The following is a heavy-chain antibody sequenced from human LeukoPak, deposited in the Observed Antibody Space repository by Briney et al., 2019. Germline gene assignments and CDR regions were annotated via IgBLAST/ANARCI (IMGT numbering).Heavy chain of an antibody. J-gene: IGHJ6*02. D-gene: IGHD2-2*01. Sequence: PGASVKVSCKASGYTFTSYGISWVRQAPGQGLEWMGWISAYNGNTNYAQKLQGRVTMTTDTSTSTAYMVLRSLRSDNTAVYYCARDLCSSTSCYGYYYYGMDVWGQGTTVTVSS. V-gene: IGHV1-18*01. CDR2: ISAYNGNT. CDR3: ARDLCSSTSCYGYYYYGMDV. CDR1: GYTFTSYG.